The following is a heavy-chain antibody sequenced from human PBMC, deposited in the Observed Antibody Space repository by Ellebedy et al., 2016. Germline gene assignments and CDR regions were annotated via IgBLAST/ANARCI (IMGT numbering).Heavy chain of an antibody. CDR2: INPNSGGT. Sequence: ASVKVSCXASGYTFTGYYMHWVRQAPGQGLEWMGWINPNSGGTNYAQKFQGKVTMTRDTSISTAYMELRSLRSDDTAVYYCARDMATRGEYFQHWGQGTLVTVSS. CDR3: ARDMATRGEYFQH. CDR1: GYTFTGYY. J-gene: IGHJ1*01. D-gene: IGHD5-12*01. V-gene: IGHV1-2*02.